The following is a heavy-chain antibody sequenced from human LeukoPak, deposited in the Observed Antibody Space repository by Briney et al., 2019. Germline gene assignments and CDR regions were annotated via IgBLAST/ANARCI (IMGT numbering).Heavy chain of an antibody. CDR2: IDYSGST. V-gene: IGHV4-59*01. CDR3: AGVGGYYNSSGYYYERPDY. Sequence: SETLSLTCTVAGFSISTYYWSWIRQPPGKGLEWMGYIDYSGSTNYNPSLKRRATIAVDTSKNHFSLKLSLWTAADTAAYYCAGVGGYYNSSGYYYERPDYWGQGTMVTVSS. J-gene: IGHJ4*02. D-gene: IGHD3-22*01. CDR1: GFSISTYY.